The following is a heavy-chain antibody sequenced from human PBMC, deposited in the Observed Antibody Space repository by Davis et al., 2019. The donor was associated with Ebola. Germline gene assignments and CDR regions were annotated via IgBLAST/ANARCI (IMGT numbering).Heavy chain of an antibody. J-gene: IGHJ4*02. D-gene: IGHD5-24*01. CDR1: AYKFSNYG. CDR2: ISASSGDT. CDR3: ARDTRDGYNPNFDY. V-gene: IGHV1-18*01. Sequence: ASVTVSCKASAYKFSNYGINWVRQAPGQGLEWMGRISASSGDTEYAKRFQGRVTMTTDTSTSTAYVELRSLTSDDTAVYYCARDTRDGYNPNFDYWGQGTLVTVSS.